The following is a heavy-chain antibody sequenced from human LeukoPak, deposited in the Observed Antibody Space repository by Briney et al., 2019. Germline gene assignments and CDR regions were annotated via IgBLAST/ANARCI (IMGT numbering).Heavy chain of an antibody. V-gene: IGHV3-11*01. D-gene: IGHD3-22*01. J-gene: IGHJ4*02. CDR3: AKRGVVIRVILVGFHKEAYYFDS. Sequence: GGSLRLSCAASGFTFSDYYMSWIRQAPGKGLEWVSYISSSGSTIYYADSVKGRFTISRDNGKNSLYLQMDSLRAEDTAVYYCAKRGVVIRVILVGFHKEAYYFDSWGQGALVTVSS. CDR2: ISSSGSTI. CDR1: GFTFSDYY.